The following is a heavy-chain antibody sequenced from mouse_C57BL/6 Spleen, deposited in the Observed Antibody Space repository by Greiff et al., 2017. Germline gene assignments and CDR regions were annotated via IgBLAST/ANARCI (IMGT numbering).Heavy chain of an antibody. CDR3: ARSYYDKYFDY. J-gene: IGHJ2*01. D-gene: IGHD2-4*01. CDR2: IDPSDSST. V-gene: IGHV1-69*01. Sequence: QVQLQQPGAELVMPGASVKLSCKASGYTFTSYWMHWVKQRPGQGLEWIGEIDPSDSSTNYNQKFKGKSTLTVDKSSSTAYMQLSSLTSEDSAVNYCARSYYDKYFDYWGQGTPLTVSS. CDR1: GYTFTSYW.